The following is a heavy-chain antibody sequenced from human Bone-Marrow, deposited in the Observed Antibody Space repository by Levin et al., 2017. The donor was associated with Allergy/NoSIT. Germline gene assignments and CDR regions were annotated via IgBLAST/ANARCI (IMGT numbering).Heavy chain of an antibody. CDR2: IATGGRT. CDR1: GFTFSNYA. V-gene: IGHV3-23*01. CDR3: GKDTPGSSWYTIDD. J-gene: IGHJ4*01. Sequence: GESLKLSCAASGFTFSNYAMSWVRHAPGKGLEWISAIATGGRTYYADSVKGRFSTSRDNSKNTLSLLMNNLRGEDTVVYYCGKDTPGSSWYTIDDWGQGPLVTVSS. D-gene: IGHD6-19*01.